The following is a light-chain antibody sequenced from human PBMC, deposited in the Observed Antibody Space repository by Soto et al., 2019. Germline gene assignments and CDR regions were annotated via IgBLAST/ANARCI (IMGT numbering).Light chain of an antibody. V-gene: IGKV3-20*01. CDR1: QSVSSSY. CDR2: GTS. J-gene: IGKJ1*01. Sequence: EIVLTQSPGTLSLSLGERATLSCRASQSVSSSYLAWYQQQPGQAPRLIISGTSSSATGITDRVSGSGSGTDFTLTIRRLETEHFAVYYCHQYCKSLTFGHGTKVEIK. CDR3: HQYCKSLT.